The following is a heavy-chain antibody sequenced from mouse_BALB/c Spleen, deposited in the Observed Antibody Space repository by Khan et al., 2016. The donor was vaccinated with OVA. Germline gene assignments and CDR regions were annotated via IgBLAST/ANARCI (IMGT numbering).Heavy chain of an antibody. CDR1: GYTFTTAG. D-gene: IGHD2-12*01. V-gene: IGHV9-4*02. J-gene: IGHJ4*01. CDR2: INTHSGVP. Sequence: QLPLVQSGPELKKPGETVRISCKASGYTFTTAGIQWVQQMPGKGLKWIGWINTHSGVPKYAEDFKGRFAFSLEISVNTAYLQITNLKNEDTATYCCARGGAADYRNDGGAMEYGGRGTSDAVAT. CDR3: ARGGAADYRNDGGAMEY.